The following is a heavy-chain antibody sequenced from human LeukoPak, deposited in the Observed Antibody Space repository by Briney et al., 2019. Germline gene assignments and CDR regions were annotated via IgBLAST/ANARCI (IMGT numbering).Heavy chain of an antibody. Sequence: PGGFLRLSCAVSGFTFSSYAISWVRQAPGKGLEWVSTISGSGTNTYYADSVKGRFTISRDNSKNTLYLQMNSLRAEDTAVYYCAKDSSRGVVPAATDYWGQGTLVTVSS. CDR3: AKDSSRGVVPAATDY. D-gene: IGHD2-2*01. J-gene: IGHJ4*02. CDR1: GFTFSSYA. V-gene: IGHV3-23*01. CDR2: ISGSGTNT.